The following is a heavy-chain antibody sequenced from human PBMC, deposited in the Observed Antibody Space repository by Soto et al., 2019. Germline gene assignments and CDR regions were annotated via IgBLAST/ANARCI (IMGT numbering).Heavy chain of an antibody. Sequence: QVQLVQSGAEVKKPGASVKVSCTASGYTFKSFYMHWVRQAPGQGLEWIGMINPTDGSVSFAQKFQDRVTLTTDRPTSTVYMELSSLTRGDRAVYFCSRDFGRHGAVDTTGWFDPWGQGTLVTVSS. V-gene: IGHV1-46*02. CDR1: GYTFKSFY. CDR3: SRDFGRHGAVDTTGWFDP. J-gene: IGHJ5*02. CDR2: INPTDGSV. D-gene: IGHD3-3*01.